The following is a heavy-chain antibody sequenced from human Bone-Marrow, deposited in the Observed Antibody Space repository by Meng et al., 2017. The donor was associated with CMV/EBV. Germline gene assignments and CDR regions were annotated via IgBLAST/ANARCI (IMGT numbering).Heavy chain of an antibody. J-gene: IGHJ4*02. CDR2: ISGSGGST. D-gene: IGHD3-3*01. CDR3: AKEDITIFGVAPIDY. Sequence: GGSLRLSCSASGFTFSRYAMSWVRQAPGKGLEWVSGISGSGGSTYYADSVKGRFTISRDNSKNTLYLQMNSLRADDTAVYYCAKEDITIFGVAPIDYWGQGTLVTVSS. CDR1: GFTFSRYA. V-gene: IGHV3-23*01.